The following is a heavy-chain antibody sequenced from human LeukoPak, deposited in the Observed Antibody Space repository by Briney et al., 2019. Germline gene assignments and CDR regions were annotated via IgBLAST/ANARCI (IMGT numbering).Heavy chain of an antibody. J-gene: IGHJ4*02. CDR3: AKDKDLSFHY. CDR2: ISYDGSNK. CDR1: GFTFSSYA. D-gene: IGHD2/OR15-2a*01. Sequence: GGSLRLSCAASGFTFSSYAVHWVRQAPGKGLEWVAVISYDGSNKYYADSVKGRFTISRDNSKNTLYLQMNSLRAEDTAVYYCAKDKDLSFHYWGQGTLVTVSS. V-gene: IGHV3-30-3*01.